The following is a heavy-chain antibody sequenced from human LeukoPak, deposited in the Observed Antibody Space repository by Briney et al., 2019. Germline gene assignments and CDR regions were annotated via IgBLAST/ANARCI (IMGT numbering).Heavy chain of an antibody. Sequence: ASVKVSCKASGYTFTGYYMHWVRQAPGQGLEWMGWINPNSRGTNYAQKFQGRVTMTRDTSISTAYMELSRLRSDDTAVYYCARDRGIVVVPAAMTHNWFDPWGQGTLVTVSS. V-gene: IGHV1-2*02. CDR3: ARDRGIVVVPAAMTHNWFDP. J-gene: IGHJ5*02. CDR2: INPNSRGT. D-gene: IGHD2-2*01. CDR1: GYTFTGYY.